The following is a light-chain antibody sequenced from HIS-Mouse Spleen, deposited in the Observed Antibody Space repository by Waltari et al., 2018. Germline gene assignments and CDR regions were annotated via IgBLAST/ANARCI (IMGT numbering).Light chain of an antibody. CDR1: QSVSSSY. J-gene: IGKJ1*01. Sequence: EIVLTQSPGTLSLSPGERATLSCRASQSVSSSYLAWYQQKPGQAPRLLIYGAASRATGIPDRFSCSGSGTDFTLTISRLEPEDFAVYYCQQYGGTFGQGTKVEIK. V-gene: IGKV3-20*01. CDR2: GAA. CDR3: QQYGGT.